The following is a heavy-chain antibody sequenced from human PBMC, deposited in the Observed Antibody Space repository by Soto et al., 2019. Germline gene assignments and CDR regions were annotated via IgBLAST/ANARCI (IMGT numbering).Heavy chain of an antibody. CDR2: ISGGGGST. Sequence: GGSLRLSCAAAGFTFSSYAMSWVRQAPGKGLDWVSAISGGGGSTYYADSVKARLTITKDTSKNQVVLTMTNMDPVDTATYYCAHRPSGWYLFDYWGQGTLVTVSS. V-gene: IGHV3-23*01. CDR1: GFTFSSYA. CDR3: AHRPSGWYLFDY. J-gene: IGHJ4*02. D-gene: IGHD6-19*01.